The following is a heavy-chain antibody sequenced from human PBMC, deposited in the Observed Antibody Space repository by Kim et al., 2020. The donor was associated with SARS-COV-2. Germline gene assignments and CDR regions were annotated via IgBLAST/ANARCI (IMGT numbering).Heavy chain of an antibody. CDR3: ARDVALSSWPHDAFDI. D-gene: IGHD6-13*01. CDR1: GFTFSSYW. Sequence: GGSLRLSCAASGFTFSSYWMHWVRQAPGKGLVWVSRINSDGSSTSYADSVKGRFTISRDNAKNTLYLQMNSLRAEDTAVYYCARDVALSSWPHDAFDIWGQGTMDTVSS. V-gene: IGHV3-74*01. J-gene: IGHJ3*02. CDR2: INSDGSST.